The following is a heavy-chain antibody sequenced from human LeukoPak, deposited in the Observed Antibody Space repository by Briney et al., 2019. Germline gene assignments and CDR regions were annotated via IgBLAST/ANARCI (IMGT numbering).Heavy chain of an antibody. D-gene: IGHD6-19*01. CDR3: AKDMNSWRDGSGLGDYFDY. J-gene: IGHJ4*02. Sequence: GGSLRLSCAASGFTFSSFAMSWVRQAPGKGLEWVSGTSGSGRSIHYADSVKGRFTISRDNSKNTLYLQMNSLRADDTAVYYCAKDMNSWRDGSGLGDYFDYWGQGTLVTVSS. CDR2: TSGSGRSI. V-gene: IGHV3-23*01. CDR1: GFTFSSFA.